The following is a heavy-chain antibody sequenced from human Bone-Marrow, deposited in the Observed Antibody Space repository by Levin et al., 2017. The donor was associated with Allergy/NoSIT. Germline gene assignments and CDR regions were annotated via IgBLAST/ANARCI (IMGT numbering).Heavy chain of an antibody. CDR2: VSHRGNA. CDR3: AREKQYQLPLYYYYYYLDV. Sequence: SQTLSLTCTVSGDSMHSNDWWTWVRRPPGKGLEWIGEVSHRGNANYNPSLKSRVTMSVDKSKNQFSLKVTSVTAADTGVYYCAREKQYQLPLYYYYYYLDVWGRGTTVTVSS. CDR1: GDSMHSNDW. J-gene: IGHJ6*03. D-gene: IGHD2-2*01. V-gene: IGHV4-4*02.